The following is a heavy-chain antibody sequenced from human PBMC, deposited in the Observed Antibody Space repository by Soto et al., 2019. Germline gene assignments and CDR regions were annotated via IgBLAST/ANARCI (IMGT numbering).Heavy chain of an antibody. V-gene: IGHV3-33*01. CDR3: ARDPLGGQQLVYYYGMDV. D-gene: IGHD6-13*01. CDR1: GFTFSSYG. J-gene: IGHJ6*02. CDR2: IWYDGSNK. Sequence: QVQLVESGGGVVQPGRSLRLSCAASGFTFSSYGMHWVRQAPGKGLEWVAVIWYDGSNKYYADSVKGRFTISRDNSKNTLYLQMNSLRAEDTAVYYCARDPLGGQQLVYYYGMDVWGQGTTVTVSS.